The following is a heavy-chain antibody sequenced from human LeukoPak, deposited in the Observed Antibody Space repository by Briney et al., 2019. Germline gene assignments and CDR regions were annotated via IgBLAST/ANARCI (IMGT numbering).Heavy chain of an antibody. CDR1: GGSISSYY. J-gene: IGHJ4*02. V-gene: IGHV4-59*08. D-gene: IGHD5-18*01. Sequence: NPSETLSLTCTVSGGSISSYYWSWIRQPPGKGLEWIGYIYYSGSTNYNPSLKSRVTISVDTSKNQFSLKLSSVTAADTAVYYCARNVDTAMVLDYWGQGTLVTVSS. CDR2: IYYSGST. CDR3: ARNVDTAMVLDY.